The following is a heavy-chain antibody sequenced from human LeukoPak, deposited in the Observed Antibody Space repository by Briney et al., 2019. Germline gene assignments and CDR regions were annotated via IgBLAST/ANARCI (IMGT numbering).Heavy chain of an antibody. J-gene: IGHJ5*02. CDR3: ATYRGDYVGNWFDH. Sequence: SETLSLTCTVSGGSISSGNYYWSWIRQPPGKGLEWIGYIYYSGSTYYNPSLKNRITISVDTSKNQFSLKLSSVTAADTAVYYCATYRGDYVGNWFDHWGQGTLVTVSS. D-gene: IGHD4-17*01. CDR1: GGSISSGNYY. V-gene: IGHV4-30-4*08. CDR2: IYYSGST.